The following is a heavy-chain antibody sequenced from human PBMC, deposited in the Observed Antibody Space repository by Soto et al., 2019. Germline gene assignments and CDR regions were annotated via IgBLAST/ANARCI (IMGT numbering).Heavy chain of an antibody. CDR1: DSAVNSRNYY. J-gene: IGHJ6*02. CDR2: IYYSGSA. Sequence: SESLPRTGSPSDSAVNSRNYYLGWISQRPRKGRERIGYIYYSGSAYYTPSLQSRVSISIDTSKNQFSLKLTSVTATDTAVYFCARGAALNPYYNYYGMDVWGQGTTVTVSS. V-gene: IGHV4-30-4*01. D-gene: IGHD6-25*01. CDR3: ARGAALNPYYNYYGMDV.